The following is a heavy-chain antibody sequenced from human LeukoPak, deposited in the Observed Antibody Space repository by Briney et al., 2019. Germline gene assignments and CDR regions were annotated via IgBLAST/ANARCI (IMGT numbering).Heavy chain of an antibody. CDR2: IYPGDSDT. Sequence: GESLKISCKGSGYSFTSYWIGWVRQMPGKGLELMGIIYPGDSDTRYSPSFQGQVTISADKSISTAYLQWSSLKASDTAMYYCARHRYYYDSSGYYPDYWGQGTLVTVSS. V-gene: IGHV5-51*01. J-gene: IGHJ4*02. CDR1: GYSFTSYW. D-gene: IGHD3-22*01. CDR3: ARHRYYYDSSGYYPDY.